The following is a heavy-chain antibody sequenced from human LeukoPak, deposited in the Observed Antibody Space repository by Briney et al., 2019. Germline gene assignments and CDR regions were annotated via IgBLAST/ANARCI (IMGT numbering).Heavy chain of an antibody. J-gene: IGHJ4*02. Sequence: GGSLRLSCAASGFTFSNYDMSWVRLAPGKALEWISYISSSTSTIYYADSVKGRFTISRDNARKSLYLQMNSLRAEDTAVYYCASSRYDSSGYYGIIGYWGQGTLVTVSS. CDR1: GFTFSNYD. D-gene: IGHD3-22*01. V-gene: IGHV3-48*01. CDR2: ISSSTSTI. CDR3: ASSRYDSSGYYGIIGY.